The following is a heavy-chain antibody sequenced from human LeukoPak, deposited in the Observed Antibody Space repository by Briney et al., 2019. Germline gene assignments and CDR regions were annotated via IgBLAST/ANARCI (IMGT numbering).Heavy chain of an antibody. Sequence: PGGSLRLSCAASGFTFSSYAMSWVRQAPGKGLEWVSVIYSGGTTYYADSVKGRFTISRDNSKNTLFLQMNSLRAEDTAVYYCARAWGNFDYWGQGTLVTVSS. CDR3: ARAWGNFDY. CDR1: GFTFSSYA. CDR2: IYSGGTT. J-gene: IGHJ4*02. D-gene: IGHD3-16*01. V-gene: IGHV3-66*01.